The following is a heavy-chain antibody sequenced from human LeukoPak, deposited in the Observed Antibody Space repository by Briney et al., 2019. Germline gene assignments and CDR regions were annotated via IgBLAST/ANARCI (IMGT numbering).Heavy chain of an antibody. V-gene: IGHV3-53*01. CDR2: IYSGGST. Sequence: PGGSLRLSCSASGFTVSSSYMSWVRQAPGKWLEWVSVIYSGGSTYYADSVKGRFTISRDNSKNTLYLQMNSLRIEDTAVYYCARVAFRSSSYISGIDYWGQGTLVTASS. J-gene: IGHJ4*02. D-gene: IGHD6-6*01. CDR1: GFTVSSSY. CDR3: ARVAFRSSSYISGIDY.